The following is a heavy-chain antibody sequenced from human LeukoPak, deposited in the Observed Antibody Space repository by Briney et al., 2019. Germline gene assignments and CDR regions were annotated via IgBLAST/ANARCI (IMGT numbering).Heavy chain of an antibody. CDR2: IIPIFGTA. Sequence: ASVKVSCKASGGTFSSYAISWVRQAPGQGLEWMGGIIPIFGTANYAQKFQGRVTITADESTSTAYMELSSLRSEDTAVYYCAREPMVRGVIYFDYWGRGTLVTVSS. D-gene: IGHD3-10*01. J-gene: IGHJ4*02. CDR3: AREPMVRGVIYFDY. V-gene: IGHV1-69*13. CDR1: GGTFSSYA.